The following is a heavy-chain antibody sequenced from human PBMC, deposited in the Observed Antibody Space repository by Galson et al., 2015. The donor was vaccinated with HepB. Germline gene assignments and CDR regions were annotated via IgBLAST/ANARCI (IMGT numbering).Heavy chain of an antibody. Sequence: SCKVSGYTLTELSMHWVRQAPGKGLEWMGGFDPEDGETIYAQKFQGRVTMTEDTSTDTAYMELSSLRPEDTAVYYCAVMWPVPGGGYYFDYWGQGTLVTVSS. D-gene: IGHD6-19*01. J-gene: IGHJ4*02. CDR1: GYTLTELS. CDR2: FDPEDGET. V-gene: IGHV1-24*01. CDR3: AVMWPVPGGGYYFDY.